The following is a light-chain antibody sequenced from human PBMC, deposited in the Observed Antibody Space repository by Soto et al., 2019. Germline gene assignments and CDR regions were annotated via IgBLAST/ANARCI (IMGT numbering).Light chain of an antibody. V-gene: IGLV2-23*02. J-gene: IGLJ1*01. CDR2: EVN. CDR3: CSFAGSNPFPYV. CDR1: SSDVGGYNY. Sequence: SVLTQPASVSGSPGQSITISCTGTSSDVGGYNYVSWYQQHPGKAPKLMIYEVNERPSGVSSRFSGSKSGNTASLTVSGLQPDDEADYHCCSFAGSNPFPYVFGTGTKVTVL.